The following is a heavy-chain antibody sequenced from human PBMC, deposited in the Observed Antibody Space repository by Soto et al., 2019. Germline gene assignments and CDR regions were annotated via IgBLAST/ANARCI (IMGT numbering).Heavy chain of an antibody. J-gene: IGHJ6*02. CDR1: GYSFTNYW. V-gene: IGHV5-51*01. CDR3: ARHPDAYYGMDV. CDR2: IYPDDSNT. Sequence: LGDSLKISCKASGYSFTNYWIGWVRQMPGKGLEWMGGIYPDDSNTKYSPSFQGQVTISADKSINTAYLQWSSLKASDTAMYYCARHPDAYYGMDVWGQGTTVTVSS.